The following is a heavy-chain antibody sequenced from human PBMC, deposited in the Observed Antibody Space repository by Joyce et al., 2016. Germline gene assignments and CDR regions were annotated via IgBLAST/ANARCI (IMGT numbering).Heavy chain of an antibody. Sequence: EVQLVESGGGLVKPGGSLKLSCAASGFIFSSYSMNWVRQAPGKGLEWLSSISSSSSYIYYADSVKCRFTISRDNAKNSLYLQMNSLRAEDTAVYYCARRSTDYDFWSGYYPENWFDPWGQGTLVTVSS. CDR2: ISSSSSYI. CDR3: ARRSTDYDFWSGYYPENWFDP. J-gene: IGHJ5*02. D-gene: IGHD3-3*01. V-gene: IGHV3-21*01. CDR1: GFIFSSYS.